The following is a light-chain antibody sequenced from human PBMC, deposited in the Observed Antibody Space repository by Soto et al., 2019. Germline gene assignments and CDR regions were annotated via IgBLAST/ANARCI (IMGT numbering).Light chain of an antibody. V-gene: IGKV1-39*01. CDR1: QSISRY. CDR3: QESYSTPLWT. J-gene: IGKJ1*01. CDR2: AAS. Sequence: DIQMTQSPSSLSASFGDRVTITCRASQSISRYLHWYQHKPGKAPKLLIYAASSLQSGVPSRFSGSGSGTDFTLTISSLQHEDFATYYCQESYSTPLWTFGQGTKVDIK.